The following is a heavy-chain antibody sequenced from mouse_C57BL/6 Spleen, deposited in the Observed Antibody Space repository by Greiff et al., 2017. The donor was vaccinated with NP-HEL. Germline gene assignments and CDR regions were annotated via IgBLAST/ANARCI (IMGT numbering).Heavy chain of an antibody. Sequence: QVQLQQSGAELVRPGSSVKLSCKASGYTFTSYWMHWVKQRPIQGLEWIGNIDPSDSETHYNQKFKDKATLTVDKSSSTAYMQLSSLTSEDSAVYYCARCRYYGNSYWYFDVWGTGTTVTVSS. J-gene: IGHJ1*03. D-gene: IGHD2-1*01. CDR2: IDPSDSET. CDR1: GYTFTSYW. CDR3: ARCRYYGNSYWYFDV. V-gene: IGHV1-52*01.